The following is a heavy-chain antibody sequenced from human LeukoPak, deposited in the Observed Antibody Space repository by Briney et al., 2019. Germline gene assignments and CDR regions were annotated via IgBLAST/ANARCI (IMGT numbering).Heavy chain of an antibody. V-gene: IGHV3-43*02. Sequence: PGGSLRLSCAASGFTFHDYSMHWVRQVPGKGLEWVCFISRDGGSTYYADSVKGRFTVSRDNRKKSLHLQMNSLRPEDTALYYCTKDMIRAIFGQGYYHYYGMDVWGQGTTVTVSS. D-gene: IGHD3-3*01. J-gene: IGHJ6*02. CDR1: GFTFHDYS. CDR2: ISRDGGST. CDR3: TKDMIRAIFGQGYYHYYGMDV.